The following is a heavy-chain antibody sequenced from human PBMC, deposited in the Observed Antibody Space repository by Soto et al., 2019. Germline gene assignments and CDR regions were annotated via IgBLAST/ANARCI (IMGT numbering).Heavy chain of an antibody. CDR1: GFTFSSYS. J-gene: IGHJ4*02. V-gene: IGHV3-48*01. CDR3: ARDPVSCSSTSCPFDY. CDR2: ISSSSSTI. D-gene: IGHD2-2*01. Sequence: EVQLVESGGGLVQPGGSLRLSCAASGFTFSSYSMNWVRQAPGKGLEWVSYISSSSSTIYYADSVKGRFTISRDNAKNTLYLQMNSLRAEYTAVYYCARDPVSCSSTSCPFDYWGQGTLVTVSS.